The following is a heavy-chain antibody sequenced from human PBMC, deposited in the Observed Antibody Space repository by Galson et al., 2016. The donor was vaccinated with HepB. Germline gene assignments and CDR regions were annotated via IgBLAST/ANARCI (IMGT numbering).Heavy chain of an antibody. CDR1: GFTVSSNY. Sequence: SLRLSCAASGFTVSSNYLSWVRQAPGKGLEWVSIVYSDGSTYYSGSVRGRFTISRDNSNNIVYLQMNSLRAEDTAVYFCAKNKATARVWGHYYYYMDVWAKGPRSPSP. D-gene: IGHD3-16*01. CDR3: AKNKATARVWGHYYYYMDV. V-gene: IGHV3-53*01. J-gene: IGHJ6*03. CDR2: VYSDGST.